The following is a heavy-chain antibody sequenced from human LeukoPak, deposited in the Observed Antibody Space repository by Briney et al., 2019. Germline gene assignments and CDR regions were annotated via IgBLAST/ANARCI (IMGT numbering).Heavy chain of an antibody. D-gene: IGHD3-10*01. CDR1: GGSISGGSISGYH. CDR2: MHYSGTT. V-gene: IGHV4-61*08. CDR3: ARTSTMVRGVIITSWFDP. J-gene: IGHJ5*02. Sequence: PSETLSLTCSVSGGSISGGSISGYHWSWIRQPPGKGLELIAYMHYSGTTHYNPSLKSRVSISVDTSRKQISLELTSVTAADTAVYYCARTSTMVRGVIITSWFDPWGQGTLVTVSS.